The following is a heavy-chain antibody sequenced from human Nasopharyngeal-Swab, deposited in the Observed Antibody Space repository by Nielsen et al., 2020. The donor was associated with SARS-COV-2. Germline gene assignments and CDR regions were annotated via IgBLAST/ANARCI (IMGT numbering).Heavy chain of an antibody. V-gene: IGHV5-10-1*01. D-gene: IGHD2-2*01. J-gene: IGHJ3*02. CDR1: GYSFTSYW. CDR3: ARQTDVPGDAFEI. Sequence: GGSLRLSCKGSGYSFTSYWISWVRQMPGKGLEWMGRIDPSDSYTNYSPSFQGHVTISADKSISTAYLQWSSLKASDTAMYYCARQTDVPGDAFEIWGQGTMVTVSS. CDR2: IDPSDSYT.